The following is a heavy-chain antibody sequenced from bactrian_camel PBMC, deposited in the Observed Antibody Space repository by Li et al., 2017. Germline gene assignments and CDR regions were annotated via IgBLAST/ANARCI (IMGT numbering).Heavy chain of an antibody. D-gene: IGHD6*01. CDR2: INSGGGTT. Sequence: QLVESGGGLVQTAGSLRLSCAASGFTFSSYSMYWVRQAPGKGLEWVSSINSGGGTTYFADFVKGRFTISQNSAKNTAYLQMDSLKPEDTAKYYRAARNGAGTYAGQGTQVTVS. CDR1: GFTFSSYS. V-gene: IGHV3S25*01. J-gene: IGHJ4*01.